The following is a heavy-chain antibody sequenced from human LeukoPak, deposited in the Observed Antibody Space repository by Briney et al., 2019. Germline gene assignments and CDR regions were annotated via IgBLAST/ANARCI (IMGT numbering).Heavy chain of an antibody. CDR1: GFTFSSYS. CDR3: AKDLYLTGYSFDY. D-gene: IGHD3-9*01. J-gene: IGHJ4*02. V-gene: IGHV3-30*18. CDR2: ISYDGSNK. Sequence: AGGSLRLSCAASGFTFSSYSMNWVRQAPGKELEWVAVISYDGSNKYYADSVKGRFTISRDNSKNTLYLQMNSLRAEDTAVYYCAKDLYLTGYSFDYWGQGTLVTVSS.